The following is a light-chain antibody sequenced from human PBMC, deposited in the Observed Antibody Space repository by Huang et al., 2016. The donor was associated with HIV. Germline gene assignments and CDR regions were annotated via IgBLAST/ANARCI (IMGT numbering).Light chain of an antibody. CDR2: RAA. Sequence: IVLTQSPATLSLSPGERATLSCRASQNVTDSLAWFRQKPGQAPSLLIYRAANRASGTPARFSGSGSGTDFTLTISSLGPEDFAIYYCQERIHWPRLTFGGGTKVEIK. CDR3: QERIHWPRLT. V-gene: IGKV3-11*01. J-gene: IGKJ4*01. CDR1: QNVTDS.